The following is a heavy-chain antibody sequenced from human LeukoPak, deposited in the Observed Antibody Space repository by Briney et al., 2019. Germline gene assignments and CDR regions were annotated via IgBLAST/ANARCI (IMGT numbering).Heavy chain of an antibody. Sequence: SETLSLTCTVSGGSISSYYWSWIRQPPGKRLEWIGYIYYSGSTNYNPSLKSRVTISVDTSKSQFSLKLSSVTAADTAVYYCARYSSSWFYFDYWGQGTLVTVSS. D-gene: IGHD6-13*01. CDR1: GGSISSYY. CDR2: IYYSGST. J-gene: IGHJ4*02. V-gene: IGHV4-59*01. CDR3: ARYSSSWFYFDY.